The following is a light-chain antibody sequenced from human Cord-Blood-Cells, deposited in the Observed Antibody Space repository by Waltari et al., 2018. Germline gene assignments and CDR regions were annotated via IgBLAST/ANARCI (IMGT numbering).Light chain of an antibody. J-gene: IGKJ3*01. CDR1: QSISSW. V-gene: IGKV1-5*03. Sequence: DIQMTQSPSTLSSSVGDRVTITCRASQSISSWLAWYQQTPGKAPKLLIYKASSLESGVPSRFSGRGSGTEFTLTISSLQPDDFATYYCQQYNSYSFTFGPGTKVDIK. CDR3: QQYNSYSFT. CDR2: KAS.